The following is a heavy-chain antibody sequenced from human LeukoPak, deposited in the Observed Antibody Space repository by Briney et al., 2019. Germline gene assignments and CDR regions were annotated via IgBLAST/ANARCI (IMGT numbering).Heavy chain of an antibody. D-gene: IGHD2-21*02. CDR2: ISGRGGST. CDR1: GFTFSTYA. CDR3: AKSSNYYSVGYFDY. V-gene: IGHV3-23*01. Sequence: GGSLRLSCAASGFTFSTYAMSWVRQAPGKGLEWVSGISGRGGSTYYADSVKGRFTISRDDSKNTLYLQMNSLRAEDTAVYYCAKSSNYYSVGYFDYWGQGTLVTVSS. J-gene: IGHJ4*02.